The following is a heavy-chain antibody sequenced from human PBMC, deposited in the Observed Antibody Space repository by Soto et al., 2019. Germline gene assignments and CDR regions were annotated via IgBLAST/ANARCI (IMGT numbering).Heavy chain of an antibody. J-gene: IGHJ3*02. V-gene: IGHV3-23*01. CDR2: ISASGVDI. CDR3: TKDPGGGGFDI. Sequence: EAQLLESGGGLVQPGGSLRVSCAASGFTFTAHAMNWIRQAPGKGLEWVSGISASGVDIYYADSVKGRFTISRDNSKNLLDAEMGSRGVEEKAVYYCTKDPGGGGFDIWGQGTTVTVSS. CDR1: GFTFTAHA. D-gene: IGHD3-16*01.